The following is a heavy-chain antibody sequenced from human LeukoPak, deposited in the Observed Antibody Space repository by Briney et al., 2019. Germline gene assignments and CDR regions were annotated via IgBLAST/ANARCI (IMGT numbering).Heavy chain of an antibody. CDR1: GDSISSYY. D-gene: IGHD5-12*01. Sequence: SETLSLTCTVPGDSISSYYLSWIRQPPGKGLEWIGHFYNSGSTNYNPSLKSRVAISVDTSKNQFSLKLSSVTAADTAVYFCARAISGYDPFDYWGQGTLVTVSS. J-gene: IGHJ4*02. V-gene: IGHV4-59*01. CDR2: FYNSGST. CDR3: ARAISGYDPFDY.